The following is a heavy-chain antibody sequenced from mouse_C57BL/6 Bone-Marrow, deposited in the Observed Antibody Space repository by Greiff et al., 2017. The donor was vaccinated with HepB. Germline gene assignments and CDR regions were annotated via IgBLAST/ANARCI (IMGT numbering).Heavy chain of an antibody. CDR1: GFNIKDDY. Sequence: EVQLQQSGAELVRPGASVKLSCTASGFNIKDDYMHWVKQRPEQGLEWIGWIDPENGDTEYASKFQGKATITADTSSNTAYLQLSILTSEDTAVYYCTLIYYYGSSHDDWGQGTTLTVSS. J-gene: IGHJ2*01. D-gene: IGHD1-1*01. CDR3: TLIYYYGSSHDD. V-gene: IGHV14-4*01. CDR2: IDPENGDT.